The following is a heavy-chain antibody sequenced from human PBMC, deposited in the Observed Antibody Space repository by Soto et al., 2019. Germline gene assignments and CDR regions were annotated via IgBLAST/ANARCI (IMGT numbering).Heavy chain of an antibody. D-gene: IGHD2-2*01. CDR2: IYSGGST. CDR1: GFTVSSNY. Sequence: GGSLRLSCAASGFTVSSNYMSWVRQAPGKGLEWVSVIYSGGSTYYADSVKGRFTITRDNSKNTLYLQMNSLRAEDTAVYYCARGEAPDIVVVPAAYSNYAFDIWGQGTMVTVSS. J-gene: IGHJ3*02. CDR3: ARGEAPDIVVVPAAYSNYAFDI. V-gene: IGHV3-53*01.